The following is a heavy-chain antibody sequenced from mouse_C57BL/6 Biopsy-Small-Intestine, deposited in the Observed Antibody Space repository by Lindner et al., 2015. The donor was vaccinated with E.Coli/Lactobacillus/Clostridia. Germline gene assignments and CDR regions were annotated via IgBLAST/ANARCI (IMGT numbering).Heavy chain of an antibody. D-gene: IGHD1-1*01. V-gene: IGHV1-85*01. J-gene: IGHJ4*01. CDR2: IYPRDGST. CDR1: GYTFTSYD. CDR3: ARSYYPYAMDY. Sequence: VQLQESGPELVKPGASVKLSCKASGYTFTSYDINWVKQRPGQGLEWIGWIYPRDGSTKYNEKFKDKATLTVDTSSSTAYMELHSLTSEDSAVYFCARSYYPYAMDYWGQGTSVTVSS.